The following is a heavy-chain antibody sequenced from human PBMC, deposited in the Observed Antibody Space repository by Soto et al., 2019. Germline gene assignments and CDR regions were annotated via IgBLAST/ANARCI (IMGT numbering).Heavy chain of an antibody. CDR2: ISDDGSNK. J-gene: IGHJ4*02. V-gene: IGHV3-30*18. Sequence: GGSLRLSCAASGFTLSSYGMHWVRQAPGKGLEWVALISDDGSNKYYVDSVKGRLTISRDNSKNTLYLQMNSLRAEDTAVYYCAKRYYYDSSGYDSPFDYWGQGTLVTVS. CDR3: AKRYYYDSSGYDSPFDY. D-gene: IGHD3-22*01. CDR1: GFTLSSYG.